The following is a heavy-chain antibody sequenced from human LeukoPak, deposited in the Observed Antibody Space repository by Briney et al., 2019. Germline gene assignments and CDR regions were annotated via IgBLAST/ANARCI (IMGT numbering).Heavy chain of an antibody. Sequence: ASVKVSCKASGGTFSSYAISWVRQATGQGLEWMGWMNPNSGNTGYAQKFQGRVTMTRNTSISTAYMELSSLRSEDTAVYYCARDGGYDWVSLYYYGMDVWGQGTTVTVSS. V-gene: IGHV1-8*02. CDR1: GGTFSSYA. J-gene: IGHJ6*02. CDR3: ARDGGYDWVSLYYYGMDV. D-gene: IGHD5-12*01. CDR2: MNPNSGNT.